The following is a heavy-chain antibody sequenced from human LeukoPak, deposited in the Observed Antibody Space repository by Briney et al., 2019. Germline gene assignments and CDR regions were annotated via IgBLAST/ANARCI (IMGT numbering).Heavy chain of an antibody. Sequence: GAPLQISCKGSSYSSTSYWIGWVRSIRRQGLEWMGIIYPGDSDTRYSPSFQGQVTISADKSISTAYLQWSSLKASDTATYYCARKGGIVVVPAALDAFDIWGQGTMVTVSS. CDR1: SYSSTSYW. J-gene: IGHJ3*02. CDR3: ARKGGIVVVPAALDAFDI. CDR2: IYPGDSDT. V-gene: IGHV5-51*01. D-gene: IGHD2-2*01.